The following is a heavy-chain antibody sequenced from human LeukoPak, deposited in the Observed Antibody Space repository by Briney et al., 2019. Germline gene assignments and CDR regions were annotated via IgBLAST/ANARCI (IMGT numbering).Heavy chain of an antibody. CDR3: AKDRADGYILQTAFDI. CDR1: GFTFSSYA. D-gene: IGHD5-24*01. CDR2: ISGSGGST. J-gene: IGHJ3*02. V-gene: IGHV3-23*01. Sequence: GGSLRLSCAASGFTFSSYAMSWVRQAPGKGLEWVSAISGSGGSTYYADSVKGRFTISRDNSKNTLYLQMNSLRAEDTAVYYCAKDRADGYILQTAFDIWGQGTMVTVSS.